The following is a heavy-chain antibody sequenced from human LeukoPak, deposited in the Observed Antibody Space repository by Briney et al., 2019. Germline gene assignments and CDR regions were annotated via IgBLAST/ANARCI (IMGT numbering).Heavy chain of an antibody. CDR1: GFTFSRST. J-gene: IGHJ5*02. Sequence: PGGSLRLSCAASGFTFSRSTMAWVRQAPGKGLEWLANIKEDGYRKHYGGSVKGRFTISRDNAQNSLYLQMNSLRVEDTAVYYCVRENNWNAYSWGQGILVTVSS. D-gene: IGHD1-20*01. CDR2: IKEDGYRK. CDR3: VRENNWNAYS. V-gene: IGHV3-7*01.